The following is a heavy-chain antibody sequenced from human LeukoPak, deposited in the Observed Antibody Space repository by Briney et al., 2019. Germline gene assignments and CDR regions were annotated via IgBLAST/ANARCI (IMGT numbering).Heavy chain of an antibody. CDR1: GGSISSGGYY. CDR2: IYYSGST. CDR3: ARLPAPGYYDSSGYYRGVAFDI. D-gene: IGHD3-22*01. V-gene: IGHV4-31*03. J-gene: IGHJ3*02. Sequence: SETLSLTCTVSGGSISSGGYYWSWIRQHPGTGLEWIGYIYYSGSTYYNPSLKSRVTISVDTSKNQFSLKLSSVTAADTAVYYCARLPAPGYYDSSGYYRGVAFDIWGQGTMVTVSS.